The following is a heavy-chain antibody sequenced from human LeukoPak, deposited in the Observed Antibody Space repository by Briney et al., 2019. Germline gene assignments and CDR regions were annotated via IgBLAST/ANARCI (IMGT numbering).Heavy chain of an antibody. D-gene: IGHD3-22*01. J-gene: IGHJ3*02. Sequence: PSETLSLTCTVSGGSISSYYWSWVRQPPGKGLEWIGYIYYSGSTNYNPSLKSRVTISVDTSKNQFSLKLSSVTAADTAVYFCARGPYSYDSSGAFDIWGQGTMVTVSS. CDR2: IYYSGST. CDR3: ARGPYSYDSSGAFDI. CDR1: GGSISSYY. V-gene: IGHV4-59*08.